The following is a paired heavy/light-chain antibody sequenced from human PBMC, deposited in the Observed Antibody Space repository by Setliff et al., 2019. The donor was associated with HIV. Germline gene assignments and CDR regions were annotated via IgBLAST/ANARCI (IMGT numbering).Heavy chain of an antibody. CDR1: GGTFSSYA. V-gene: IGHV1-69*13. CDR2: IIPIFGTA. J-gene: IGHJ5*02. Sequence: QVQLVQSGAEVKKPGSSVKVSCKASGGTFSSYAISWVRQAPGQGLEWMGRIIPIFGTANYAQKFQGRVTITADESTSTAYMELSSLRSEDTAVYYCARGTAATGAANWFDPWGQGTLVTVSS. CDR3: ARGTAATGAANWFDP. D-gene: IGHD2-15*01.
Light chain of an antibody. CDR2: GNS. Sequence: QSALTQEASVSGTVGQKVTLSCTGNSNNIGSYVVGWYQQISRGAPKTVMFGNSLPSGIPGRFSGSKSGTTASLTISDLQPEDEADYYCSTWDSSLSAVIFGGGTKLTVL. CDR1: SNNIGSYV. CDR3: STWDSSLSAVI. J-gene: IGLJ2*01. V-gene: IGLV1-44*01.